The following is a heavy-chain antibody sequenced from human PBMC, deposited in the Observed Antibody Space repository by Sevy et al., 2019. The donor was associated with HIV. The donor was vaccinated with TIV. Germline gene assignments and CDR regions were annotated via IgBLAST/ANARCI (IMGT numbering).Heavy chain of an antibody. V-gene: IGHV4-59*01. CDR1: GGSISSYY. CDR3: ARDHMDDYVWGSYQGVVS. J-gene: IGHJ4*02. Sequence: SETLSLTCTVSGGSISSYYWSWIRQPPGKGLEWIGYIYYSGSNNYNPSLKSRVTISVDTSKNQFSLKLSSVTAADTAVYYCARDHMDDYVWGSYQGVVSWGQGTLVTVSS. CDR2: IYYSGSN. D-gene: IGHD3-16*02.